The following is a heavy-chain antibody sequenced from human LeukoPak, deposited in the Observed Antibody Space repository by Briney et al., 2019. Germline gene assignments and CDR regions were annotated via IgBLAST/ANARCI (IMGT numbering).Heavy chain of an antibody. CDR3: VRFYWGSLDI. V-gene: IGHV3-53*01. Sequence: GGSLRLSCAASGFTVSSNYMSWVRRPPGRGLEWVSVIFSGGGTNYADSVKGRFSISRDNSKNTLYLQMNSLRAEDTAVYYCVRFYWGSLDIWGQGTLVTVSS. CDR1: GFTVSSNY. J-gene: IGHJ4*02. CDR2: IFSGGGT. D-gene: IGHD7-27*01.